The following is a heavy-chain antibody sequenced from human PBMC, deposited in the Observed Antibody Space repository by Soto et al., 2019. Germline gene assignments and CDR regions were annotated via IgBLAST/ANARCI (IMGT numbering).Heavy chain of an antibody. D-gene: IGHD3-22*01. V-gene: IGHV1-3*01. CDR1: GYTFTSYT. Sequence: ASVKVSCKASGYTFTSYTMHWVRQAPGQRLEWMGWINGGNGKTKHSQKLQGRVTITRDTSASTAYMELSSLRSEDTAVYYCAIDYSSVYYDTSGYFDYWGQGTLVTSPQ. CDR2: INGGNGKT. J-gene: IGHJ4*02. CDR3: AIDYSSVYYDTSGYFDY.